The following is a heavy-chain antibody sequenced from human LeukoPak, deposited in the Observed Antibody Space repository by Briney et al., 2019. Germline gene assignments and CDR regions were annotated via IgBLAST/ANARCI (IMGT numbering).Heavy chain of an antibody. CDR3: ARDVLYYDILTGYYV. CDR2: ISGSGGST. J-gene: IGHJ4*02. D-gene: IGHD3-9*01. Sequence: TGGSPRLSCAASGFTFSSYAMSWVRQAPGKGLEWVSAISGSGGSTYYADSVKGRFTISRDNSKNTLYLQMNSLRAEDTAVYYCARDVLYYDILTGYYVWGQGTLVTVSS. CDR1: GFTFSSYA. V-gene: IGHV3-23*01.